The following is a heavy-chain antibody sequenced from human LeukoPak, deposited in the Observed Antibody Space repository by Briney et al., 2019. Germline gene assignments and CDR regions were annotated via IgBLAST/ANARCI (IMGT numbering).Heavy chain of an antibody. Sequence: GGSLSLSCAASGFTFTDYAMSWVRQAPEKGLEWISTISDNGGETYYADSVKGRFAISRDNSKNTLFLQMNSLRAEDSAVYYCATDRERDPSVYYLVGGQGTLITVSS. CDR3: ATDRERDPSVYYLV. CDR2: ISDNGGET. J-gene: IGHJ4*02. CDR1: GFTFTDYA. V-gene: IGHV3-23*01. D-gene: IGHD3-22*01.